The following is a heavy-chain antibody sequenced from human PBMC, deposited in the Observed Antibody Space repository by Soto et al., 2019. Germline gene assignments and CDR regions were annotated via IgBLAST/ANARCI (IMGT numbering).Heavy chain of an antibody. CDR2: ISSSGSTI. J-gene: IGHJ4*02. CDR1: GFTFSSYE. CDR3: ALCRGEQQLPHY. D-gene: IGHD6-13*01. V-gene: IGHV3-48*03. Sequence: PGGSLRLSCAASGFTFSSYEMNWVRQAPGKGLEWVSYISSSGSTIYYADSVKGRFTISRDNAKNSLYLQMNSLRAEDTAVYYCALCRGEQQLPHYWGQGTLVTVSS.